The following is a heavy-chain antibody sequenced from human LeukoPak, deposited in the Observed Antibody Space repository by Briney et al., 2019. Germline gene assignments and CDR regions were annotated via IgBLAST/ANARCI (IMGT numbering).Heavy chain of an antibody. D-gene: IGHD2-2*01. J-gene: IGHJ4*02. CDR3: ARAAGPYCSSPSCYSKFDY. Sequence: SETLSLTCTVSGGSVSSGSYYWSWIRQPPGKGLEWIGYIYYSGSTNYNPSLKSRVTISVDTSKNQFSLKLSSVTAADTAVYYCARAAGPYCSSPSCYSKFDYWGQGTLVTVSS. V-gene: IGHV4-61*01. CDR1: GGSVSSGSYY. CDR2: IYYSGST.